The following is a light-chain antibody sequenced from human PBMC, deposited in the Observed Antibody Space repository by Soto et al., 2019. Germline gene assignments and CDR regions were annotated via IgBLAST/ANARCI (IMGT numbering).Light chain of an antibody. J-gene: IGKJ1*01. V-gene: IGKV3-20*01. CDR3: QHSGISPPT. CDR1: QSVSSY. Sequence: EVVLTQCPDTLYLSPGERATLSCRASQSVSSYLAWYQQKPGQAPRLLIYGASSRATGIPDRFSGSGSGTDFTLTISRLEPEDFALYYCQHSGISPPTFCQGTKVDVK. CDR2: GAS.